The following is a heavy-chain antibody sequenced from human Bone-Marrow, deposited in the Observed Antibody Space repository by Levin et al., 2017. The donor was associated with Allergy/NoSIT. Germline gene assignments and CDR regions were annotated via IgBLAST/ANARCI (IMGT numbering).Heavy chain of an antibody. D-gene: IGHD2/OR15-2a*01. CDR3: ARHTETFSGRFAPPPQTPLNY. Sequence: SETLSLTCSVSGDSISSSGHYWGWVRQPPGKGLEWIGSLHFIGNTYYNPSLKSRGTMSVDASKNQFSLRVKSVTAADTAVYYCARHTETFSGRFAPPPQTPLNYWGQGTLVTVSS. CDR2: LHFIGNT. J-gene: IGHJ4*02. V-gene: IGHV4-39*01. CDR1: GDSISSSGHY.